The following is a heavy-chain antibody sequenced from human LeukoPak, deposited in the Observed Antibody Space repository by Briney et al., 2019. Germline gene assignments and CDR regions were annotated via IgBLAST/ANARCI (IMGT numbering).Heavy chain of an antibody. Sequence: GGSLRLSCAASGFTFSSYAMSWVRQAPGKGLEWVSGISWNSGSIGYADSVKGRFTISRDNAKNSLYLQMNSLRAEDTALYYCAKGNYYNNWFDPWSQGTLVTVSS. CDR3: AKGNYYNNWFDP. J-gene: IGHJ5*02. V-gene: IGHV3-9*01. D-gene: IGHD3-22*01. CDR1: GFTFSSYA. CDR2: ISWNSGSI.